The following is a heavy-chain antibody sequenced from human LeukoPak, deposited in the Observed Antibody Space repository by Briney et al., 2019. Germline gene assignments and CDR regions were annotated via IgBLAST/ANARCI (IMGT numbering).Heavy chain of an antibody. V-gene: IGHV1-8*03. D-gene: IGHD2-15*01. CDR1: GYTFTSYD. J-gene: IGHJ6*03. CDR2: MNPNSGNT. CDR3: ARGSRLRFAATTHYYYYYYMDV. Sequence: ASVKVSCKTSGYTFTSYDINWVRQATGQGLEWMGWMNPNSGNTGYAQKFQGRVTITRNTSISTAYMELSSLRSEDTAVYYCARGSRLRFAATTHYYYYYYMDVWGKGTTVSISS.